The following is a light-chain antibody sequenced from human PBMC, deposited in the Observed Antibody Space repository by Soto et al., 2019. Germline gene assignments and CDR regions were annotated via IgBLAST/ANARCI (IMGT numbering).Light chain of an antibody. J-gene: IGKJ1*01. CDR1: QSVSNNY. CDR3: QQYGSSPGT. V-gene: IGKV3-20*01. Sequence: IVLTQSPGTLSLSQGERATLSCRASQSVSNNYLAWYQQKPGQAPRLLIYGASNRATGIPDRFSGSGSGTDFTLTISRLEPEDFAVFYCQQYGSSPGTFGQGTKVDIK. CDR2: GAS.